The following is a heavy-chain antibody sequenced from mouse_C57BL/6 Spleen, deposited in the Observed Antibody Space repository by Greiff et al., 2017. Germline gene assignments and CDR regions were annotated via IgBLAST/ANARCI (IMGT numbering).Heavy chain of an antibody. CDR1: GYTFTSYW. CDR2: INPSSGYT. Sequence: QVQLKQSGAELAKPGASVKLSCKASGYTFTSYWMHWVKQRPGQGLEWIGYINPSSGYTKYNQKFKDKATLTADKSSSTAYMQLSSMTYEDSAVYYCARVPTTGSREGGLAYWGQGTLVTVSA. J-gene: IGHJ3*01. CDR3: ARVPTTGSREGGLAY. D-gene: IGHD1-1*01. V-gene: IGHV1-7*01.